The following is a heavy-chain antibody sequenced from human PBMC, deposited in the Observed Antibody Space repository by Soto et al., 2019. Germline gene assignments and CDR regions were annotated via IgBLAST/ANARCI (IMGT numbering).Heavy chain of an antibody. Sequence: SETLSLTFAVSCYFISSGYYWGWIRQPPGKGLEWIGSMFHSGSTHYNPSLKSRVTISVDTSKNHFSLRLSSVTASDTAVYYCARGHIVVVPTVGWFDPWGQGTLVTVSS. D-gene: IGHD2-2*01. CDR3: ARGHIVVVPTVGWFDP. CDR2: MFHSGST. CDR1: CYFISSGYY. V-gene: IGHV4-38-2*01. J-gene: IGHJ5*02.